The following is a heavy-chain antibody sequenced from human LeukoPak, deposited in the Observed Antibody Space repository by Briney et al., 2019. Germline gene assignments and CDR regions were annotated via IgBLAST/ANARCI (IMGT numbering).Heavy chain of an antibody. CDR2: ISDSGST. CDR1: GGSLSTHH. D-gene: IGHD3-22*01. J-gene: IGHJ4*02. CDR3: ARGYDSSAYYPFNY. V-gene: IGHV4-59*11. Sequence: SETLSLTCVVSGGSLSTHHWSWIRQSPGRGLEWIGYISDSGSTNYDPSLKSRVTISVDTSKNQFSLMLSSVTAADTAVYYCARGYDSSAYYPFNYWGQGTLVTVSS.